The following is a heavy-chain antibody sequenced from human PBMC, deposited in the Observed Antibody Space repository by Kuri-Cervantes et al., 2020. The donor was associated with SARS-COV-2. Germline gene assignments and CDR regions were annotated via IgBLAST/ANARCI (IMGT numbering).Heavy chain of an antibody. V-gene: IGHV3-74*01. J-gene: IGHJ4*02. CDR2: INPDWSYT. Sequence: GESLKIPCAASGITFSGHWIHWVRQAPGKGLVWVPRINPDWSYTNKADFVKGRFTLSRDNAKNMLFLQMNSLRAEDTAVYYCVRDGDRWNFDYWGQGTLVTVSS. CDR1: GITFSGHW. D-gene: IGHD7-27*01. CDR3: VRDGDRWNFDY.